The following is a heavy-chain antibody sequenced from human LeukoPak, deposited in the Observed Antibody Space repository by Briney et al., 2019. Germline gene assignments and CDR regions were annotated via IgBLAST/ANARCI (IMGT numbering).Heavy chain of an antibody. Sequence: SETLSLTCGVYGGSFNTYYWSWIRQPPGEGLEWIGEINHSGSTNYNPSLKGRVTISVDTSQNQVSLKLSSVPAADTAVYYCAHSSDYQQYCGQGTLVTVSS. J-gene: IGHJ1*01. CDR3: AHSSDYQQY. CDR2: INHSGST. D-gene: IGHD3-22*01. CDR1: GGSFNTYY. V-gene: IGHV4-34*01.